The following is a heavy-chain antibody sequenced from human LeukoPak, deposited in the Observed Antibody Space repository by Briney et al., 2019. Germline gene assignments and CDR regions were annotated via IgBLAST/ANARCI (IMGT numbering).Heavy chain of an antibody. Sequence: PGGSLRLSCAASGFTFSSYWMSWVRQAPGGGLEWVAKIKQDGSEKYYVDSVKGRFTISRDNAKNSLYLQMNSLRADDTAVYFCAKYILEYNYGLVSYYYYYMDVWGKGTTVTVSS. J-gene: IGHJ6*03. CDR3: AKYILEYNYGLVSYYYYYMDV. CDR2: IKQDGSEK. V-gene: IGHV3-7*03. D-gene: IGHD5-18*01. CDR1: GFTFSSYW.